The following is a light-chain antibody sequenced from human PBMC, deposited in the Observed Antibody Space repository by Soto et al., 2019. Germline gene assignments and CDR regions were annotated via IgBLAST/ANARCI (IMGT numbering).Light chain of an antibody. CDR2: AAS. J-gene: IGKJ1*01. CDR1: QAIGVY. Sequence: DIQVTQSPSSLSASLGDRVTITCRANQAIGVYLAWFQQQPGKVPKLLIYAASALQSGVPSRFSGSGSGTXXXLXXXXXXXDDXAXYYCQQYNSYSPWTFGQGTKVDIK. V-gene: IGKV1-27*01. CDR3: QQYNSYSPWT.